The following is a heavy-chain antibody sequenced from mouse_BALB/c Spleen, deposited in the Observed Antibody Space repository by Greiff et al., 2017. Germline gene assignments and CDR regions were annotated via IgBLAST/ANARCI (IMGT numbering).Heavy chain of an antibody. CDR3: ARDGTTATMDY. V-gene: IGHV1-9*01. J-gene: IGHJ4*01. Sequence: QVQLQQSGAELMKPGASVKISCKATGYTFSSYWIEWVKQRPGHGLEWIGEILPGSGSTNYNEKFKGKATFTADTSSNTAYMQLSSLTSEDSAVYYCARDGTTATMDYWGQGTSVTVSS. CDR1: GYTFSSYW. D-gene: IGHD1-2*01. CDR2: ILPGSGST.